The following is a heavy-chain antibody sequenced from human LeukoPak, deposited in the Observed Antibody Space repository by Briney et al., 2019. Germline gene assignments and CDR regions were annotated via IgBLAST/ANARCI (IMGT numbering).Heavy chain of an antibody. CDR3: ARDPNWGDAFDI. CDR1: GGSISSYY. J-gene: IGHJ3*02. V-gene: IGHV4-59*01. Sequence: PSETLSLTCTVSGGSISSYYWSWIRQPPGKGLEWIGYIYYSGSTNYNPSLKSRVTISVDTPKNQFSLKLSSVTAADTAVYYCARDPNWGDAFDIWGQGTMVTVSS. D-gene: IGHD7-27*01. CDR2: IYYSGST.